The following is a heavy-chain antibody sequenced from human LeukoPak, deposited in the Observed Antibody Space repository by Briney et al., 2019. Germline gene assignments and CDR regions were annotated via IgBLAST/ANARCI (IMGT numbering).Heavy chain of an antibody. V-gene: IGHV3-53*01. J-gene: IGHJ3*02. CDR1: GFTVSSNY. D-gene: IGHD6-19*01. CDR2: IYSGGNT. Sequence: PGGSLRLSCAASGFTVSSNYMSWVRQAPGKGLQWVSVIYSGGNTYCADSVKGRFTISRDNSKNTLYLQMNSLRAEDTAVYYCARDSLNYSSGGKDAFDIWGQGTMVTVSS. CDR3: ARDSLNYSSGGKDAFDI.